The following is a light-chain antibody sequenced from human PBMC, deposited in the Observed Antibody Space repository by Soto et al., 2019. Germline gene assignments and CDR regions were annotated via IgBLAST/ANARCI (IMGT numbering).Light chain of an antibody. V-gene: IGKV3-15*01. CDR3: QQYANWTKT. CDR1: QSITEK. Sequence: EIVLTKSPGTLSVSPGERATLSCRASQSITEKVVWYQQKSGQAPRLLIYGAFTRAAGVPARFSVSVSGTEGTITISRLKYEDASVYFCQQYANWTKTFCQGTKVDIK. CDR2: GAF. J-gene: IGKJ1*01.